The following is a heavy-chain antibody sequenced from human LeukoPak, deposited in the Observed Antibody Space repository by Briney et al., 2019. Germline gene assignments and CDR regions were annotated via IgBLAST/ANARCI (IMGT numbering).Heavy chain of an antibody. J-gene: IGHJ4*02. CDR1: GFTFSSYG. CDR3: ARDRRGPYYFDY. CDR2: IRYDGSNK. Sequence: GGSLRLSCAASGFTFSSYGMHWVRQAPGKGPEWVAFIRYDGSNKYYADSVKGRFTISRDNSKNTLYLQMNSLRAEDTAVYYCARDRRGPYYFDYWGQGTLVTVSS. V-gene: IGHV3-30*02.